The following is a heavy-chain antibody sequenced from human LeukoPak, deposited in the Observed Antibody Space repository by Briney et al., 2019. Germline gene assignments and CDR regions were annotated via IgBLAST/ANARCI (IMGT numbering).Heavy chain of an antibody. V-gene: IGHV4-59*08. D-gene: IGHD3-10*01. Sequence: SETLSLICTASGGSISSYYWSWIRQPPGKGLEWIGYIYYSGSTNYNPSLKSRVTISVDTSKNQFSLKLSSVTAADTAVYYCARLVTRRFGELSPDYWGQGTLGTVSS. CDR1: GGSISSYY. CDR3: ARLVTRRFGELSPDY. CDR2: IYYSGST. J-gene: IGHJ4*02.